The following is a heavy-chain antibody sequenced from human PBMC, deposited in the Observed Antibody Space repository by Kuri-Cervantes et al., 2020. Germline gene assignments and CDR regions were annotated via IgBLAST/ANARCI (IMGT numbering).Heavy chain of an antibody. D-gene: IGHD3-16*02. Sequence: ASVKVSCKASGYTFTGYYMHWVRQAPGQGLEWMGWINPNSGGTNYAQKFQGRVTMTRDTSISTAYMELSRLRSDDTAVYYCARAPYDYVWGSYRYYYYYYMDVWGKGTTVTVSS. V-gene: IGHV1-2*02. J-gene: IGHJ6*03. CDR1: GYTFTGYY. CDR3: ARAPYDYVWGSYRYYYYYYMDV. CDR2: INPNSGGT.